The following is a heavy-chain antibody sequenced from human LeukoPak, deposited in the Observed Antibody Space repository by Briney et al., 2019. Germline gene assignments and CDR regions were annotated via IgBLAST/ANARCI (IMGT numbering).Heavy chain of an antibody. Sequence: GGSLRLSCAASGFTFSDYYMSWIRQAPGKGLEWVSNISSSGSAIYYADSIKGRFTISRDNANNSLYLQMISLRAGDAAVYYCARGWGSSWNRHFDYWGQGTLVTVSS. CDR2: ISSSGSAI. V-gene: IGHV3-11*01. J-gene: IGHJ4*02. CDR1: GFTFSDYY. CDR3: ARGWGSSWNRHFDY. D-gene: IGHD6-13*01.